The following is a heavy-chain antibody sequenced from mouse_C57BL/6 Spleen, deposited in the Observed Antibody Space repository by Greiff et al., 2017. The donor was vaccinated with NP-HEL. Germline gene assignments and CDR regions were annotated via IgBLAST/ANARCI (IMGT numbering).Heavy chain of an antibody. CDR3: ARRKVGNYYAMDD. J-gene: IGHJ4*01. Sequence: VQLQQSGPELVKPGASVKIPCKASGYTFTDYNMDWVKQSHGKSLEWIGDINPNNGGTIYNQKFKGKATLTVDKSSSTAYMRLRSLTSEDTAVYYCARRKVGNYYAMDDWGQGTSVTVSS. CDR2: INPNNGGT. CDR1: GYTFTDYN. V-gene: IGHV1-18*01. D-gene: IGHD1-1*01.